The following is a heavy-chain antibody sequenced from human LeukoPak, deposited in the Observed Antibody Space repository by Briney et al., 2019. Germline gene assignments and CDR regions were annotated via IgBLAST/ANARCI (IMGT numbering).Heavy chain of an antibody. V-gene: IGHV1-24*01. CDR1: GYTLTELS. Sequence: GASVKVSCKVSGYTLTELSMHWVRQAPGKGPEWMGGFDPEDGETIYAQKFQGRVTMTEDTSTDTAYMELSSLRSEDTAVYYCATAQYCSSTSCGYFQHWGQGTLVTVSS. CDR2: FDPEDGET. D-gene: IGHD2-2*01. CDR3: ATAQYCSSTSCGYFQH. J-gene: IGHJ1*01.